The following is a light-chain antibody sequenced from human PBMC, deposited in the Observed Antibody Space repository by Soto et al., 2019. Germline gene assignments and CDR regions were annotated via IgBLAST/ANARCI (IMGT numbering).Light chain of an antibody. J-gene: IGLJ1*01. Sequence: QSSLTQPASVSGSPGQSIAISCTGTSSDVGNYNLVSWYQQHSGKAPKLMIYEGTKRPSGVSDRFSGSKSGNTASLTISGLQAEDEADDYCCSYASTGTYVFGTGTKLTVL. CDR3: CSYASTGTYV. CDR1: SSDVGNYNL. V-gene: IGLV2-23*01. CDR2: EGT.